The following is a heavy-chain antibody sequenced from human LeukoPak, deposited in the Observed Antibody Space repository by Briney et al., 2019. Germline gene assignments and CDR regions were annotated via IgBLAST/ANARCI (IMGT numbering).Heavy chain of an antibody. CDR1: GFPFSSSA. CDR3: VKGQRYYDSSGYYSIEYFQH. D-gene: IGHD3-22*01. V-gene: IGHV3-64D*09. CDR2: ISSNGGST. Sequence: GGSLRLSCSASGFPFSSSAMHWFRQAPGKGLEYVAAISSNGGSTYYADSVKGRFTISRDNSKNTLYLQMSSLRAEDTAVYYCVKGQRYYDSSGYYSIEYFQHWGQGTLVTVSS. J-gene: IGHJ1*01.